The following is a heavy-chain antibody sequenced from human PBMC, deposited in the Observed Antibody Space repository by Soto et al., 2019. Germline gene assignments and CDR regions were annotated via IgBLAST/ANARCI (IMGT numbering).Heavy chain of an antibody. J-gene: IGHJ1*01. CDR3: VKEESIDWDSGHFGH. V-gene: IGHV3-9*01. Sequence: EVQLVESGGGLVQPGRSLRLSCAASGFTFDDYSMHWVRQVPGKGLEWVSGINWISGSIGYGDSVKGRFAISRDNAKTTQHLQMNSKSAEDTAFYYCVKEESIDWDSGHFGHWGQGTLVTVSS. CDR2: INWISGSI. D-gene: IGHD3-9*01. CDR1: GFTFDDYS.